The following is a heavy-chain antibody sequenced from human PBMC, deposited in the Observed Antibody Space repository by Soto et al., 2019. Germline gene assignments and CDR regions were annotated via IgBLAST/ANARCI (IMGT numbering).Heavy chain of an antibody. Sequence: EVQLVESGGGLVQPGRSLRLYCAASGFSFDDYAMHWVRQGPGKGLEWVSGVSWNSGTIVYADSVKGRFTISRDNAKNSLYMEMNSLGAEDTDLYYCAKGFCSSAKCYTYSYMDVWGKGTTVTVSS. J-gene: IGHJ6*03. D-gene: IGHD2-2*01. V-gene: IGHV3-9*01. CDR3: AKGFCSSAKCYTYSYMDV. CDR2: VSWNSGTI. CDR1: GFSFDDYA.